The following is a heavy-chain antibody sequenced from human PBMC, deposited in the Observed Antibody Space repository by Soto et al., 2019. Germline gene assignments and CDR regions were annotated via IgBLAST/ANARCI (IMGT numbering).Heavy chain of an antibody. J-gene: IGHJ5*02. D-gene: IGHD6-13*01. CDR1: GGTFSSYA. CDR2: IIPIFGTA. CDR3: ARGGLAAAGTDWFDT. Sequence: SSVKVSCKASGGTFSSYAISWVRQAPGQGLEWMGGIIPIFGTANYAQKFQGRVTITADESTSTAYMELSSLRSEDTAVYYCARGGLAAAGTDWFDTWGPGTLVTVSS. V-gene: IGHV1-69*13.